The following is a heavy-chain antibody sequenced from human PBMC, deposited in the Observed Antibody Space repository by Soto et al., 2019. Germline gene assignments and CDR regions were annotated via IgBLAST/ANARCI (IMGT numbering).Heavy chain of an antibody. V-gene: IGHV4-61*01. CDR2: IYYSWST. J-gene: IGHJ4*02. D-gene: IGHD3-16*01. CDR3: ARDSDYVCGSQRAFDY. Sequence: SETLSLTCTVSGGSVSSGSYYWSWIRQPPGKELEWIGYIYYSWSTNYNPSLKSRVTISVDTSKNQFSLKLNSVTAADTAVYSCARDSDYVCGSQRAFDYWVQGTLVTVSS. CDR1: GGSVSSGSYY.